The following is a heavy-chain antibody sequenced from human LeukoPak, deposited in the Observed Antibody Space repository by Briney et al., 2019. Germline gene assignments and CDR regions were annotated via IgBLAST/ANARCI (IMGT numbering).Heavy chain of an antibody. Sequence: DPGGSLRLSCAASGFTFSSYGMHWVRQAPGKGLEWVAFIRYDGSNQYYADSVKGRFTISRDNSKNTLYLQMNILRAEDTAVYYCAKDLRPSRTSCRPYFDYWGQGTLVTVSS. J-gene: IGHJ4*02. CDR2: IRYDGSNQ. CDR1: GFTFSSYG. D-gene: IGHD2-2*01. CDR3: AKDLRPSRTSCRPYFDY. V-gene: IGHV3-30*02.